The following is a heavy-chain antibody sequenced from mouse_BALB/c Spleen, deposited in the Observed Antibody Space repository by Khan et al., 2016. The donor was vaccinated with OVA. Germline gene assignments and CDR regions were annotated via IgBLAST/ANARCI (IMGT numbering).Heavy chain of an antibody. CDR3: ARTARIIY. V-gene: IGHV3-1*02. J-gene: IGHJ2*01. CDR2: IRYSGST. D-gene: IGHD1-2*01. Sequence: VQLKQSGPGLVKPSQSLSLTCTVTGYSITSGYGWNWIRQFPGNKLEWMGYIRYSGSTHYNPSLKSRISITRDTSKNQFFLQLNSVTTEDTATCFCARTARIIYWSEGTTLTVSS. CDR1: GYSITSGYG.